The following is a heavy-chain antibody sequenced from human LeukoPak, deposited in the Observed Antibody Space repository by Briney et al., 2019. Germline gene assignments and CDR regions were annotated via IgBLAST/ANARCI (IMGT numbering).Heavy chain of an antibody. D-gene: IGHD6-19*01. CDR1: GYTFVTYE. Sequence: ASVKVSCKASGYTFVTYEIHWVRQATGHGLEWMGWMNPKSGSSDYVQRFQGRVTMTRNTSISTAYMEVSSLRFEDTAVYYCATDTADSSGWYKGYYFDYWGQGTLVTVSS. CDR3: ATDTADSSGWYKGYYFDY. J-gene: IGHJ4*02. CDR2: MNPKSGSS. V-gene: IGHV1-8*01.